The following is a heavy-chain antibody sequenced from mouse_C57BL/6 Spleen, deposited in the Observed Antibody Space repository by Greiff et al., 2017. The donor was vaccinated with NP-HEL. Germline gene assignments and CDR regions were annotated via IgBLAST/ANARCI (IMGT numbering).Heavy chain of an antibody. CDR1: GYTFTDYN. D-gene: IGHD1-1*01. Sequence: EVQGVESGPELVKPGASVKIPCKASGYTFTDYNMDWVKQSHGKSLEWIGDINPNNGGTIYNQKFKGKATLTVDKSSSTAYMELRSLTSEDTAVYYCARKGYGSSYDWFAYWGQGTLVTVSA. J-gene: IGHJ3*01. V-gene: IGHV1-18*01. CDR2: INPNNGGT. CDR3: ARKGYGSSYDWFAY.